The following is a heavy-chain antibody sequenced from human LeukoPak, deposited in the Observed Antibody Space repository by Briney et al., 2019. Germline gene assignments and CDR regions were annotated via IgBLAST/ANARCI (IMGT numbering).Heavy chain of an antibody. V-gene: IGHV4-34*01. CDR3: ARHGRTYYDSSGFYLEEDWFDP. Sequence: PSETLSLTCAVYGGSFSGYYWSWIRQPPGKGLEWIGEINHSGSTNYNPSLKTRVTISVDTSRNQFSLKLNSVTAADTAVYYCARHGRTYYDSSGFYLEEDWFDPWGQGTLVTVSS. J-gene: IGHJ5*02. CDR2: INHSGST. D-gene: IGHD3-22*01. CDR1: GGSFSGYY.